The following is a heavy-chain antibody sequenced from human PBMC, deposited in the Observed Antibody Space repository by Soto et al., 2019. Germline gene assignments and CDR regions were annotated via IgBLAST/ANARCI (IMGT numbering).Heavy chain of an antibody. CDR1: GFTFSSYW. D-gene: IGHD2-15*01. CDR2: IKGDGATT. CDR3: GRGVPGYYAMDV. J-gene: IGHJ6*02. V-gene: IGHV3-74*01. Sequence: EVQLVESGGGLVQPGGSLRLSCAASGFTFSSYWIHWVRQGPGKGLVWVSRIKGDGATTNYADSAKGRFTVYRDKAKKTIIPQNDWPAGGDTGAKLFGRGVPGYYAMDVWGQGTTVTVSS.